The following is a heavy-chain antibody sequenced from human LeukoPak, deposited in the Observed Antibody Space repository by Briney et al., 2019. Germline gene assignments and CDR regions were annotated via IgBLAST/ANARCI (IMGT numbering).Heavy chain of an antibody. Sequence: GESLKISCKGSGYSFTSYWIGWVRQMPGKGLEWMGIIYPGDSDTRYSPSFQGQVTISADKSISTAYLQWSSLKASDTAMYYCARVTLGVPAAMNLIDYWGQGTLVTVSS. CDR2: IYPGDSDT. J-gene: IGHJ4*02. V-gene: IGHV5-51*01. CDR1: GYSFTSYW. D-gene: IGHD2-2*01. CDR3: ARVTLGVPAAMNLIDY.